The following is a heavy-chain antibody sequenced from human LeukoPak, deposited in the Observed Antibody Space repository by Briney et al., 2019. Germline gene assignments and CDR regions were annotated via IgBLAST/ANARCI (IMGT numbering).Heavy chain of an antibody. CDR2: IRYDGSNK. Sequence: PGGSLRLSCAASGFTFSSYGMHWVRQAPGKGLEWVAFIRYDGSNKYYADSVKGRFNISRDNSKNTLYLQMNSLRAEDTAVYYCAKDSSSSWSRYYFDYWGQGTLVTVSS. D-gene: IGHD6-6*01. CDR3: AKDSSSSWSRYYFDY. CDR1: GFTFSSYG. J-gene: IGHJ4*02. V-gene: IGHV3-30*02.